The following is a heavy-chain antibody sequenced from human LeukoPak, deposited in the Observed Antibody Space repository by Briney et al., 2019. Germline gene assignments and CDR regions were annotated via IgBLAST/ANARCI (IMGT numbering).Heavy chain of an antibody. CDR2: IKSDGSVT. CDR3: TRDRGSSGWSDY. Sequence: GGSLRLSCAASGFTFTTYWMHWVRQVPGERPVWVSRIKSDGSVTQYADSVRGRFTISRDNAKNTLFLQMDSLRAEDTAVYYCTRDRGSSGWSDYWGQGTLVTVSS. D-gene: IGHD6-19*01. CDR1: GFTFTTYW. J-gene: IGHJ4*02. V-gene: IGHV3-74*03.